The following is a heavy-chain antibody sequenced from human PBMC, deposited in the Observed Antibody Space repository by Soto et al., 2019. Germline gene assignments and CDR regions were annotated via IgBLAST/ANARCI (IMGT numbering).Heavy chain of an antibody. CDR3: AKEVQDSSSWFDAFDI. V-gene: IGHV3-23*01. CDR2: ISGSGGST. Sequence: GSLRLSCAASGFTFSSYAMSWVRQAPGKGLEWVSAISGSGGSTYYADSVKGRFTISRDNSKNTLYLQMNSLRAEDTAVYYCAKEVQDSSSWFDAFDIWGQGTLVTVSS. CDR1: GFTFSSYA. J-gene: IGHJ3*02. D-gene: IGHD6-13*01.